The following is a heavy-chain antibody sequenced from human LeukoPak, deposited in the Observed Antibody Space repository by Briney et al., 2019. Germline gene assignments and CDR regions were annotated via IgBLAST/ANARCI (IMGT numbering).Heavy chain of an antibody. Sequence: GGSLRLSCEASGFSVTNNYMSWFRLAPGKGLEWVSVLYTGGIRYYAGFVRGRFTISRDDSKNSLYLQMNSLRAEDTALYYCAKDIGHSGYDFFDYWGQGPLVTVSS. CDR1: GFSVTNNY. CDR3: AKDIGHSGYDFFDY. D-gene: IGHD5-12*01. CDR2: LYTGGIR. J-gene: IGHJ4*02. V-gene: IGHV3-53*05.